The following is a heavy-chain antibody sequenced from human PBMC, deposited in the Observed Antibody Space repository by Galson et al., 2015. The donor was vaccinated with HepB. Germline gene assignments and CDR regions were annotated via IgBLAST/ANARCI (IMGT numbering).Heavy chain of an antibody. CDR2: IIPIFGTA. CDR3: ARDAVWFGELSNYYYYGMDV. D-gene: IGHD3-10*01. V-gene: IGHV1-69*13. CDR1: GGTFSSYA. Sequence: SVKVSCKASGGTFSSYAISWVRQAPGQGLEWMGGIIPIFGTANYAQKFQGRVTITADESTSTAYMELSSLRSEDTAVYYCARDAVWFGELSNYYYYGMDVWGQGTTVTVSS. J-gene: IGHJ6*02.